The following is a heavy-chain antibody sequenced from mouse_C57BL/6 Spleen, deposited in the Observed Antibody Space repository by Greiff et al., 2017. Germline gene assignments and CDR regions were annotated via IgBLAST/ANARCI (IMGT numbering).Heavy chain of an antibody. CDR2: IHPNSGST. CDR1: GYTFTSYW. Sequence: QVQLQQPGAELVKPGASVKLSCKASGYTFTSYWMHWVKQRPGQGLEWIGMIHPNSGSTNYNEKFKSKATLTVDKSSSTAYMQLSSLTSEDSAVYYCARGESTWDDYFDYWGQGTTLTVAS. J-gene: IGHJ2*01. D-gene: IGHD4-1*01. CDR3: ARGESTWDDYFDY. V-gene: IGHV1-64*01.